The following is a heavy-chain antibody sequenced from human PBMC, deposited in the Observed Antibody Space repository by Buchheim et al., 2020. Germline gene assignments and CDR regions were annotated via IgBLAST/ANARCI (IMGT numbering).Heavy chain of an antibody. J-gene: IGHJ6*02. Sequence: QVQLVESGGGVVQPGRSLRLSCAASGFTFSSYGMHWVRQAPGKGLEWVAVISYDGSNKYYADSVKGRFTISRDNSKNTLYLQMNSLSAEDTAVYYCAKATTVTTFRYYYGMDVWGQGTT. CDR3: AKATTVTTFRYYYGMDV. CDR1: GFTFSSYG. D-gene: IGHD4-17*01. V-gene: IGHV3-30*18. CDR2: ISYDGSNK.